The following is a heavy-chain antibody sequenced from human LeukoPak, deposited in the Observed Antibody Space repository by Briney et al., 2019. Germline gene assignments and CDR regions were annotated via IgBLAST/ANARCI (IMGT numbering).Heavy chain of an antibody. CDR2: INHSGST. J-gene: IGHJ3*02. D-gene: IGHD3-22*01. V-gene: IGHV4-34*01. CDR1: GGSFSGYY. Sequence: SETLSLTCAVYGGSFSGYYWSWIRQPPGKGLEWIGEINHSGSTNYNPSLKSRVTISVDTPKNQFSLKLSSVTAADTAVYYCARMADYDRSGYDAFEIWGLGTLVTVSS. CDR3: ARMADYDRSGYDAFEI.